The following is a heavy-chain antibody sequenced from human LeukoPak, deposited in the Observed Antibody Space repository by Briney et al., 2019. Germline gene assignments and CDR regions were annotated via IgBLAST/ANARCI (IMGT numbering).Heavy chain of an antibody. CDR3: ASQSVLRFLEWLLFDY. CDR1: GFTFSSYA. V-gene: IGHV3-23*01. CDR2: ISGSGGST. J-gene: IGHJ4*02. Sequence: GGSLRLSCAASGFTFSSYAMSWVRQAPGKGLEWVSAISGSGGSTYYAGSVKGRFTISRDNSKNTLYLQMNSLRAEDTAVYYCASQSVLRFLEWLLFDYWGQGTLVTVSS. D-gene: IGHD3-3*01.